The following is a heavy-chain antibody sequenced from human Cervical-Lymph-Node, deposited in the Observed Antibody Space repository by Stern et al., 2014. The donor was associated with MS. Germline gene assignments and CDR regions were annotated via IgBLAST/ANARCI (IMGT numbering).Heavy chain of an antibody. CDR2: ISPMFGRA. CDR3: ARERDNSYAFDS. J-gene: IGHJ4*02. V-gene: IGHV1-69*01. Sequence: QVQLQQSGAEMRKPGSSVRVSCKASGGIFSTSVISWLRQAPGQGLEWMGGISPMFGRANYAQRFQGSVTITADESTSTVYMGLTSLRSEDTAVYYCARERDNSYAFDSWGQGTLVTVSS. D-gene: IGHD3-16*01. CDR1: GGIFSTSV.